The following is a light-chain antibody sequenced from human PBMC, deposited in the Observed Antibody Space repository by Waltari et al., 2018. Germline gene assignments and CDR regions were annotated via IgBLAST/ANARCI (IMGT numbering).Light chain of an antibody. Sequence: QSVLTQPPSVSAAPGQTVTISCSGSSPNLRSHYVFWYQQPPRTAPKLLIYDNNKRPSGIPDRFSGSKSGTSATLGITGLQTGDEADYYCATWDDSLSAVVFGGGTKLAVL. CDR2: DNN. J-gene: IGLJ2*01. CDR1: SPNLRSHY. CDR3: ATWDDSLSAVV. V-gene: IGLV1-51*01.